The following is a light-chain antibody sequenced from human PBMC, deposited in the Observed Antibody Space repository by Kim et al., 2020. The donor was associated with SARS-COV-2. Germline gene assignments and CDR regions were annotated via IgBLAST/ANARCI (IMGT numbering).Light chain of an antibody. Sequence: EIVLTQSPGTLSLSPGESATLSCRASHSVSSNYLAWFQQRPGQAPRLLIYGASSRATGIPDRFSGSGSGRYFTLTISRLEPEDFAVYYCQQYGSSVFTFGPGTKVDIK. CDR2: GAS. J-gene: IGKJ3*01. CDR3: QQYGSSVFT. V-gene: IGKV3-20*01. CDR1: HSVSSNY.